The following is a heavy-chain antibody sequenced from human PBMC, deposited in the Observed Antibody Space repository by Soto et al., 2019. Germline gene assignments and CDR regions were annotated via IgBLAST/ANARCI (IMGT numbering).Heavy chain of an antibody. Sequence: SVKVSCKASGGTFSSYDISWVRQAPGQGLEWMGGIIPICGTANYAQKFQGRVTITADESTSTAYMELSSLISEDTAVYYCASSVVVISYAFDIWGQGTMVTVSS. CDR2: IIPICGTA. V-gene: IGHV1-69*13. D-gene: IGHD3-22*01. CDR1: GGTFSSYD. CDR3: ASSVVVISYAFDI. J-gene: IGHJ3*02.